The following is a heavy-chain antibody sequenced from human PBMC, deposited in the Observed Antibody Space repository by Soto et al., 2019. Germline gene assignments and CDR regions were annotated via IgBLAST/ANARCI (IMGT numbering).Heavy chain of an antibody. V-gene: IGHV5-10-1*01. CDR3: ARHRTYDYVWGSYRIFDY. Sequence: GSLKISCQVFGYTFTSYWITWVRQMPGKGLEWMGRIDPSNSFTDYNPSFEGHVILSVDLSVSTAYLHWSGLKASDTAMYYCARHRTYDYVWGSYRIFDYWGQGTLVTVSS. D-gene: IGHD3-16*02. J-gene: IGHJ4*02. CDR1: GYTFTSYW. CDR2: IDPSNSFT.